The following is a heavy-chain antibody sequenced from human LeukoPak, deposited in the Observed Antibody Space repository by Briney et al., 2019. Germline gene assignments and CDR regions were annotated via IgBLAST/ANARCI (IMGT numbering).Heavy chain of an antibody. D-gene: IGHD2-15*01. J-gene: IGHJ4*02. CDR1: RFTFSNAW. CDR3: TTLQIPYCSGGSCYGGDY. V-gene: IGHV3-15*01. CDR2: SKSKTEGWTT. Sequence: GGSLRLSCPACRFTFSNAWMSWVRQAPGKGLEGVGRSKSKTEGWTTGYAAPVKGRFTISRDDSKNTLYLQMNSLKTEDTAVYYCTTLQIPYCSGGSCYGGDYWGQGTLVTVSS.